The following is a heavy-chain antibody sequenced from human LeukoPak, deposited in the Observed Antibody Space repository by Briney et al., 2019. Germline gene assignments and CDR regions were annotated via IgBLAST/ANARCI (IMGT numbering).Heavy chain of an antibody. V-gene: IGHV4-59*08. CDR3: ARRGIAAAENWYFDL. Sequence: PSETLSLTCTVSGGSFSGYYWSWIRQPPGKGLEWIGYIYYSGSTNYNPSLKSRVTISVDTSKNQFSLKLSSVTAADTAVYYCARRGIAAAENWYFDLWGRGTLVTVSS. J-gene: IGHJ2*01. D-gene: IGHD6-13*01. CDR1: GGSFSGYY. CDR2: IYYSGST.